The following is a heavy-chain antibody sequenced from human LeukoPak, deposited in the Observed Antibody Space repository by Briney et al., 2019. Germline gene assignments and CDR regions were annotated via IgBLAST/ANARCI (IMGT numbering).Heavy chain of an antibody. J-gene: IGHJ4*02. CDR2: ISGSGGST. CDR3: AKDQLWPKFPDY. D-gene: IGHD1-1*01. CDR1: GFTFSSHA. Sequence: GGSLRLSCAASGFTFSSHAMSWVRQAPGKGLEWVSAISGSGGSTYYADSVKGRFTISRDNSKNTLYLQMNSLRAEDTAVYYCAKDQLWPKFPDYWGQGTLVTVSS. V-gene: IGHV3-23*01.